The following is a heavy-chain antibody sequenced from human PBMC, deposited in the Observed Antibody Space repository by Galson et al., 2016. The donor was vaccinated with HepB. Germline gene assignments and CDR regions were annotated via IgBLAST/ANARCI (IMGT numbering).Heavy chain of an antibody. Sequence: QSGAEVKKPGASVRISCTASGFVFTSYVFTWVRQAPGQGLEWLGWISAYTGNATYAQKIHGRVTMTTDTSTGTTYMELRSLKSDDAAVYYCARGNEGIWLLGDFWSGAPGGLDVWGQGTTVSVSS. J-gene: IGHJ6*02. CDR2: ISAYTGNA. CDR1: GFVFTSYV. CDR3: ARGNEGIWLLGDFWSGAPGGLDV. D-gene: IGHD3-3*01. V-gene: IGHV1-18*01.